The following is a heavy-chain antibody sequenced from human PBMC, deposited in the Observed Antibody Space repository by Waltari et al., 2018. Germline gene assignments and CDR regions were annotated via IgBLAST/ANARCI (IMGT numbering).Heavy chain of an antibody. J-gene: IGHJ4*02. D-gene: IGHD3-10*01. CDR2: ISYDGSNK. V-gene: IGHV3-30-3*01. Sequence: QVQLVESGGGVVQPGRSLRLSCAASGFTFSSYAMQWVRQAPGKGLEWVAAISYDGSNKYYADSVKVRMTISRENAKNTLYLQMNSLRAEDAAVYYCASDVPMVQGFSFVSYYFDYWGQGTLVTVSS. CDR1: GFTFSSYA. CDR3: ASDVPMVQGFSFVSYYFDY.